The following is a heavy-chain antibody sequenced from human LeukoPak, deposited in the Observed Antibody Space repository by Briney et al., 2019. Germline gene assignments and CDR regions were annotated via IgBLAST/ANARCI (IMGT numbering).Heavy chain of an antibody. Sequence: GRSLRLSCAASGFTFSSYGMHWVRQAPGKGLERVAVIWYDGSNKYYADSVKGRFTISRDNSKNTLYLQMNSLRAEDTAVYYCARDQAYCGGDCYIDYWGQGTLVTVS. CDR2: IWYDGSNK. CDR1: GFTFSSYG. V-gene: IGHV3-33*01. CDR3: ARDQAYCGGDCYIDY. D-gene: IGHD2-21*02. J-gene: IGHJ4*02.